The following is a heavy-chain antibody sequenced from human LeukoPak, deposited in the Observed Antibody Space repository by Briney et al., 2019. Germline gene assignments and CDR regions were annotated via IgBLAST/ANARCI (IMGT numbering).Heavy chain of an antibody. CDR3: ARVRDSGAGPFDY. CDR1: GGSISSSNW. V-gene: IGHV4-4*02. Sequence: SETLSLTCAVSGGSISSSNWWSWVRQPPGKGLEWIGEIYHSGSTNYNPFLKSRVTISVDKSKNQFSLKLSSVPAADTAVFYCARVRDSGAGPFDYWGQGTLVTVSS. D-gene: IGHD6-19*01. J-gene: IGHJ4*02. CDR2: IYHSGST.